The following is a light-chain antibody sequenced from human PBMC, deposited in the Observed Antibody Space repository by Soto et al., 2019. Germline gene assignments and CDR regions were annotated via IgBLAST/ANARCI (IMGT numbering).Light chain of an antibody. J-gene: IGKJ1*01. Sequence: DVQMTQSPSTLSASVGDRVTITCRASQGISSYLAWYQQKPGKAPKLLIYDASSLESGVPSRFSGSGSGTEFTLTISSLQPDDFATYYCQQYNSYSGTFGQGTKVDI. V-gene: IGKV1-5*01. CDR2: DAS. CDR1: QGISSY. CDR3: QQYNSYSGT.